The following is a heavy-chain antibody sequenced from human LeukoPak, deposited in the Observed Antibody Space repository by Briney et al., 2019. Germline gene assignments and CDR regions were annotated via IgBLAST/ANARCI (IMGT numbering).Heavy chain of an antibody. D-gene: IGHD4-17*01. CDR1: GNTFTGYY. Sequence: GASVKVSCKASGNTFTGYYIHWVRQAPGQGLEWMGWVNPNSGGTNYAQKFQGWVTMTRDTSISTAYMELSRLRSDDTAVYYCARDMWGGEHTYDYGHYYYGMDVWGQGTTVTVSS. CDR3: ARDMWGGEHTYDYGHYYYGMDV. CDR2: VNPNSGGT. J-gene: IGHJ6*02. V-gene: IGHV1-2*04.